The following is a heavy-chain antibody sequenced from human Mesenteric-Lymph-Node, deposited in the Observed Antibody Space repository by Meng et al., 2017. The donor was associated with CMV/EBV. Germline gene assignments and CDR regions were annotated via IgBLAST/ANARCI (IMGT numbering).Heavy chain of an antibody. V-gene: IGHV1-2*02. Sequence: ASVKVSCKASGYTFTGYYMHWVRQAPGQGLEWMGWINPNSGGTNYAQKLQGRVIMTTDTSTSTAYMELRSLTSDDTAVYYCARDRVMTLFDYWGQGTLVTVSS. D-gene: IGHD2-8*01. CDR2: INPNSGGT. CDR1: GYTFTGYY. J-gene: IGHJ4*02. CDR3: ARDRVMTLFDY.